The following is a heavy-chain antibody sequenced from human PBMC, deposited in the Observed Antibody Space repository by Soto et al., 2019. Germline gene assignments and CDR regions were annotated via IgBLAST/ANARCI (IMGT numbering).Heavy chain of an antibody. V-gene: IGHV4-59*08. CDR2: IYYSDSA. Sequence: SETLSLTCTVSGGSISSFYWSWIRQAPGKGLEWIGYIYYSDSANYNPSLKSRVVISDDTSRNQFSLKVSSVTAADTAVYYCARRYGRYFDYWGQGTLVTVSS. CDR1: GGSISSFY. J-gene: IGHJ4*02. D-gene: IGHD4-17*01. CDR3: ARRYGRYFDY.